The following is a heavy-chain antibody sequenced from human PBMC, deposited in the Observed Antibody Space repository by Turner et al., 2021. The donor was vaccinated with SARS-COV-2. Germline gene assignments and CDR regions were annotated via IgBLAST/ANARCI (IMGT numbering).Heavy chain of an antibody. D-gene: IGHD3-3*01. V-gene: IGHV3-21*01. J-gene: IGHJ6*02. CDR1: GFTFSSYS. CDR3: ARGDDFWSGYSNYGMDV. CDR2: ISSRISYI. Sequence: EVQLVESGGGLVKPGGSLRLSCAASGFTFSSYSMNWVRQAPGKGLEWGLSISSRISYIYYADSVKGRFTISRDNAKNSLYLQMNSLRAEDTAVYYCARGDDFWSGYSNYGMDVWGQGTTVTVSS.